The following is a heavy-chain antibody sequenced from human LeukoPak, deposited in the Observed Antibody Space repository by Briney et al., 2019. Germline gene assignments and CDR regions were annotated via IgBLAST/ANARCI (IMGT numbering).Heavy chain of an antibody. CDR1: GFTFSSYW. Sequence: GGSLRLSCAASGFTFSSYWMHWVRQAPGKGLVWVSRINSDGSSTYYAASVKGRFSISRDNSKNTVYLQMNSLRAEDTAVYYCARELREHGVFDIWGQGTTVTVSS. D-gene: IGHD1-26*01. CDR3: ARELREHGVFDI. J-gene: IGHJ3*02. V-gene: IGHV3-74*01. CDR2: INSDGSST.